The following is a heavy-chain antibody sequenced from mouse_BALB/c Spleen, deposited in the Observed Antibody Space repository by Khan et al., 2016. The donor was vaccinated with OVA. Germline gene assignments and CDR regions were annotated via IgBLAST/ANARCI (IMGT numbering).Heavy chain of an antibody. V-gene: IGHV2-2*02. CDR1: GFSLTNFG. Sequence: VKLLESGPGLVQPSQSLSITCTVSGFSLTNFGVHWVRQSPGKGLEWLGVIWSGGSTDYNAAFKSRLSISKDNSKSQVFFKMNSLQANDTATYXCARREYLMTWFAYWGQGTLVTVSA. CDR3: ARREYLMTWFAY. CDR2: IWSGGST. J-gene: IGHJ3*01.